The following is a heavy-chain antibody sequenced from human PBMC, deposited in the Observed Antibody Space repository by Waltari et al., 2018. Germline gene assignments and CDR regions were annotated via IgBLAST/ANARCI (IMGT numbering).Heavy chain of an antibody. J-gene: IGHJ4*02. D-gene: IGHD1-1*01. Sequence: EVQLVESGGGLVQPGGSLRLSCAASGFPCRSSSVHWVRQAPGKGLVWVSRINGDGSSTVYVDSVKGRFTISRDNAKNTVFLQMNGLRADDTAVYYCTTGGGLSQYWGRGTLVTVSS. CDR3: TTGGGLSQY. CDR1: GFPCRSSS. CDR2: INGDGSST. V-gene: IGHV3-74*01.